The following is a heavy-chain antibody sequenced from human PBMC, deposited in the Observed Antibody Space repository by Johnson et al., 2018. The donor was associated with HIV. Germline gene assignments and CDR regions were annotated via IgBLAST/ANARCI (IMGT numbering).Heavy chain of an antibody. D-gene: IGHD4-23*01. CDR1: GFTFSSYV. CDR2: ISYDGSNK. V-gene: IGHV3-30*04. CDR3: ATSSTVVTPHDI. Sequence: HVQLVESGGGVVQPGRSLRLSCAASGFTFSSYVMHWVCQAPGKGLEWVAFISYDGSNKYYADSVKGRFTISRDNSKNTLYLQMNSLRAEDTAVYYCATSSTVVTPHDIWGQGTMVTVSS. J-gene: IGHJ3*02.